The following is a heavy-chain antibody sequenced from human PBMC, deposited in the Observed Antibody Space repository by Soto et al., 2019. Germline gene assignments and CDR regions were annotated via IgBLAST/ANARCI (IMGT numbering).Heavy chain of an antibody. J-gene: IGHJ4*02. D-gene: IGHD7-27*01. Sequence: QVQLQESGPGLVKPSQTLSLTCTVSGGSISSGDYYWSWIRQSPGKGLEWIGHIYDRGSTYSNPSHNSRFFILVDTSTNQFSLNLNSVTAAATAVSYCARWLSGDKVDYWGRGTLVTVSS. CDR3: ARWLSGDKVDY. CDR2: IYDRGST. CDR1: GGSISSGDYY. V-gene: IGHV4-30-4*01.